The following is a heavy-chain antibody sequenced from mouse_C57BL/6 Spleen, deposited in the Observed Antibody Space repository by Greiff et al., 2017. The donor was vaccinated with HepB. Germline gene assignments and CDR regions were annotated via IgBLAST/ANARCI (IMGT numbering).Heavy chain of an antibody. D-gene: IGHD1-1*01. Sequence: QVQLQQPGAELVMPGASVKLSCKASGYTFTSYWMHWVKQRPGQGLEWIGEIDPSDSYTNYNQKFKGNSTLTVDKSSSTAYMQLSSLTSEDSAVYYCARGELSNFDYWGQGTTLTVSS. CDR1: GYTFTSYW. V-gene: IGHV1-69*01. CDR3: ARGELSNFDY. J-gene: IGHJ2*01. CDR2: IDPSDSYT.